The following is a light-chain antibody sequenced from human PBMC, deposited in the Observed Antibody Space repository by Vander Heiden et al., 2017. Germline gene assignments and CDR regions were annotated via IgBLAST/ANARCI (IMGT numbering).Light chain of an antibody. Sequence: EIVMTQSPATLSVSPGERATLSCRASQGVSSNLAWYQQRPGQAPRLLIYGASTRASDIPARFNRSASWTEFTLTISILHSEDFALYYCQQYNNWRLTFGGGTKVEIK. CDR3: QQYNNWRLT. CDR1: QGVSSN. V-gene: IGKV3-15*01. CDR2: GAS. J-gene: IGKJ4*01.